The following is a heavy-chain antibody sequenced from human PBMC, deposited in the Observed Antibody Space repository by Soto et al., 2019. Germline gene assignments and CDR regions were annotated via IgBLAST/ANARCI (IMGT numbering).Heavy chain of an antibody. CDR1: GYTFTGYY. Sequence: ASVKVSCKASGYTFTGYYMHWVRQAPGQGLEWMGWINPNRGGTNYAQKFQVRVTMTRDTPISTAYMELSRLRSDDTAVYYCAREFVVAPYYYGLDVWAQGTTVTVSS. J-gene: IGHJ6*02. CDR2: INPNRGGT. CDR3: AREFVVAPYYYGLDV. D-gene: IGHD2-21*01. V-gene: IGHV1-2*02.